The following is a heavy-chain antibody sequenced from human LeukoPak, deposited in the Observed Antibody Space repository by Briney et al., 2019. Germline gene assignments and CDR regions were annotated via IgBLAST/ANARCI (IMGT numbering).Heavy chain of an antibody. V-gene: IGHV3-30-3*01. J-gene: IGHJ4*02. CDR3: ASVAAAGTLAFDY. Sequence: GGSLRLSCAASGFTFSSYAMHWVRQAPGKGLEWVAVISYDGSNKYYADSVKGRFTISRDNSKNTLYLQMNSLRVEDTAVYYCASVAAAGTLAFDYWGQGTLVTVSS. D-gene: IGHD6-13*01. CDR1: GFTFSSYA. CDR2: ISYDGSNK.